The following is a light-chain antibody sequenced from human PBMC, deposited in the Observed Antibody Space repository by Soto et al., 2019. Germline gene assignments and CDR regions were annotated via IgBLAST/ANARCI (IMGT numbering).Light chain of an antibody. Sequence: VMTQTPLSLPVTPGEPASISCRSSQSRLHSNGYNYLDWYQQKPGQPPKLLIYWASTRESGVPDRFSGSGSGTDFTLTISSLQAEDVTLYYCQHCSITPLTFGGGTKVDSK. CDR3: QHCSITPLT. J-gene: IGKJ4*01. CDR1: QSRLHSNGYNY. CDR2: WAS. V-gene: IGKV4-1*01.